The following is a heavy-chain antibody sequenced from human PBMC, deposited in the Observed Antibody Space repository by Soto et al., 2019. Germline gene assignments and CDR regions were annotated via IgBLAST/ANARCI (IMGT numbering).Heavy chain of an antibody. V-gene: IGHV3-74*01. Sequence: EEQLVESGGGFVQPGGSLRLSCAASGFTITNYWMHWVRQAPGKGLVWVSRIKGDGSGTTYADSVEGRFTISRDNAKNTLYLQMNSLRAEDTALYYCARDRQYSYNFWGQGTLLTVSS. CDR3: ARDRQYSYNF. J-gene: IGHJ4*02. D-gene: IGHD3-16*02. CDR1: GFTITNYW. CDR2: IKGDGSGT.